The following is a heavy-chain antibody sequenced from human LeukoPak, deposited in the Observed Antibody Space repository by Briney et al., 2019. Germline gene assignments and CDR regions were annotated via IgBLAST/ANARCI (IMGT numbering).Heavy chain of an antibody. D-gene: IGHD6-13*01. V-gene: IGHV3-33*01. CDR3: ARDFSTGYSPAQQLPSEPFDY. J-gene: IGHJ4*02. Sequence: GGSLRLSCAASGFTFSSYGMHWVRQAPGKGLEWVAVIWYDGSNKYYADSVKGRFTISRDNSKNTLYLQMNSLRAGDTAVYYCARDFSTGYSPAQQLPSEPFDYWGQGTLVTVSS. CDR1: GFTFSSYG. CDR2: IWYDGSNK.